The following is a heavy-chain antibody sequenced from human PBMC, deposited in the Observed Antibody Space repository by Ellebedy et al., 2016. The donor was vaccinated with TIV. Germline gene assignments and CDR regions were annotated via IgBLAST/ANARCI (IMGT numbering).Heavy chain of an antibody. J-gene: IGHJ4*02. CDR3: SRDEVTGTDY. CDR2: ISSSSQYI. V-gene: IGHV3-21*06. CDR1: GFTFSTYA. D-gene: IGHD1-14*01. Sequence: PGGSLRLSCAASGFTFSTYAMSWFRQAPGQGLEWVSSISSSSQYIYYADSVKGRFIIARDNAKNSLYLEMKSLRVEDTAVYFCSRDEVTGTDYWGQGTLVIVSS.